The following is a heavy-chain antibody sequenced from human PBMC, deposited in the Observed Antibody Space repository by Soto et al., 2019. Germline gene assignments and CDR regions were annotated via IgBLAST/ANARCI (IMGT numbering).Heavy chain of an antibody. CDR3: ARSLPGGTIFYMDV. V-gene: IGHV4-31*02. CDR1: SGSVTSGRFF. J-gene: IGHJ6*03. Sequence: QVQLRESGPGVVEPSQTLSLNCHVSSGSVTSGRFFWSWVRQQPGKGLEWIGHIYYSGNTHYNPSLESRVAISVDISQNQLSLTLTAVTPADSAVYYCARSLPGGTIFYMDVWGAGTTVTVSS. CDR2: IYYSGNT.